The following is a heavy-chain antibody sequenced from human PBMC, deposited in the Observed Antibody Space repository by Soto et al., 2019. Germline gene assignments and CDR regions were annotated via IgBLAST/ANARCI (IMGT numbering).Heavy chain of an antibody. Sequence: QVQLQESGPGLVKPSETLSLTCTVSGGSISSYYWSWIRQPPGKGLEWIGYIYYSGSTNYNPSLKSRVTIPVDTSKSQFSLKLSSVTAADTAVYYCARQDYGDYVVDYWGQGTLVTVSS. D-gene: IGHD4-17*01. J-gene: IGHJ4*02. CDR1: GGSISSYY. CDR3: ARQDYGDYVVDY. CDR2: IYYSGST. V-gene: IGHV4-59*08.